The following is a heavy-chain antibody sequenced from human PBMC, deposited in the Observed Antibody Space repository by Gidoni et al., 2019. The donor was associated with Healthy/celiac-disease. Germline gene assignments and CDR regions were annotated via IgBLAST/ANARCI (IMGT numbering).Heavy chain of an antibody. Sequence: EVQLVESGGGLVQPGRSLRLSCTASGFTFGDYAMSWVRQAPGQGLEWVGFIRSKAYGGTTEYAASVKGRFTISRDDSKSIAYLQMNSLKTEDTAVYYCTRGNPSLRYLGGGMDVWGQGTTVTVSS. CDR1: GFTFGDYA. D-gene: IGHD3-9*01. J-gene: IGHJ6*02. V-gene: IGHV3-49*04. CDR2: IRSKAYGGTT. CDR3: TRGNPSLRYLGGGMDV.